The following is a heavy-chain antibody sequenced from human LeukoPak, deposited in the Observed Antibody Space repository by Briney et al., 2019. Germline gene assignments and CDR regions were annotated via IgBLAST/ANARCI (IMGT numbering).Heavy chain of an antibody. CDR3: ARVRYDSGWYDY. CDR2: ITTGGSSI. V-gene: IGHV3-48*04. D-gene: IGHD6-19*01. Sequence: QPGGSLRLSCAASGFTFSAYAMTWVRQAAGKGLECVSHITTGGSSIFYADSVKGRFTISRDNAKNSLYLQMNSLRAEDSAVYYCARVRYDSGWYDYWGQGALVTVSS. J-gene: IGHJ4*02. CDR1: GFTFSAYA.